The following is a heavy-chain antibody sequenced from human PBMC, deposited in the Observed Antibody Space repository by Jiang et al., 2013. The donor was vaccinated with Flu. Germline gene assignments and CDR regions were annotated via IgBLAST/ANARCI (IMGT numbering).Heavy chain of an antibody. CDR1: NDSIRNYY. CDR2: VYYSGNT. CDR3: ARGGYAPWGERTHYFDS. V-gene: IGHV4-59*01. D-gene: IGHD2-2*01. J-gene: IGHJ4*02. Sequence: TVSNDSIRNYYWSWIRQSPGKGLEWIGYVYYSGNTNYNPSLKSRVSMSVDTSKSQFSLTLSSVTAADTAVYYCARGGYAPWGERTHYFDSWGQGTLVTVSS.